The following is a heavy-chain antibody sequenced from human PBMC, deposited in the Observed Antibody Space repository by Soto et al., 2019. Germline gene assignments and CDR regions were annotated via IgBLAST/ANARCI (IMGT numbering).Heavy chain of an antibody. Sequence: QLQLQESGAGLVKPSETLSLTCTVSGGSISSSNYYWGWIRQPPGKGLEWIGSIYYTGSTYYNPTLKSRATISIDTSKNRFSLMLGSVTATDTTMYYCARRTGYCSRTNCYSRWFDPWGQGALVTVSS. CDR1: GGSISSSNYY. J-gene: IGHJ5*02. D-gene: IGHD2-15*01. V-gene: IGHV4-39*01. CDR3: ARRTGYCSRTNCYSRWFDP. CDR2: IYYTGST.